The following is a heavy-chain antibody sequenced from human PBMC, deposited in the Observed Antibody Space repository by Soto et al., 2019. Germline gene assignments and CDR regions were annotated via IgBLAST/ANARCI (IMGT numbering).Heavy chain of an antibody. V-gene: IGHV4-34*01. D-gene: IGHD6-6*01. CDR1: GGSFSGYY. J-gene: IGHJ6*02. CDR3: ARGHGIAARLYYYYGMDV. Sequence: SETLSLTCAVYGGSFSGYYWSWIRQPTGKGLEWIGEINRSGSTNYNPSLKSRVTISVDTSKNQFSLKLSSVTAADTAVYYCARGHGIAARLYYYYGMDVWGQGTTVTVSS. CDR2: INRSGST.